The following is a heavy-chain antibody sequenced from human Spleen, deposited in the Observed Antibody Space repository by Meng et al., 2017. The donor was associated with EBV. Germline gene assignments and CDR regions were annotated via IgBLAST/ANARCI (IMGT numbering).Heavy chain of an antibody. Sequence: HLHGLGPGLWKPSGPLCLTCAVSGGSIRRGNWWTWFRQPPGKGLEWIGEIYHSGSTSYNPSLKSRVTISVDKSKNQFSLKLSSVTAADTAVYYCARFGSVEVFDYWGQGTLVTVSS. V-gene: IGHV4-4*02. D-gene: IGHD3-10*01. CDR2: IYHSGST. CDR3: ARFGSVEVFDY. CDR1: GGSIRRGNW. J-gene: IGHJ4*02.